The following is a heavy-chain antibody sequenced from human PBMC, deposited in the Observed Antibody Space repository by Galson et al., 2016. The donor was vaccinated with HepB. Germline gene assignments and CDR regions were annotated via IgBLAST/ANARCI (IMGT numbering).Heavy chain of an antibody. CDR3: ARDLSDGGGIYHQAFDS. CDR1: DGSIANNF. Sequence: SETLSLTCAVSDGSIANNFWHWVRQTPGKGLEWIGEVSHIGSTNLNPSLKSRLTMSVDTSNNQFSLKLTSVTAADTAVYYCARDLSDGGGIYHQAFDSWGQGTLVTVSS. CDR2: VSHIGST. D-gene: IGHD4-23*01. V-gene: IGHV4-34*01. J-gene: IGHJ4*02.